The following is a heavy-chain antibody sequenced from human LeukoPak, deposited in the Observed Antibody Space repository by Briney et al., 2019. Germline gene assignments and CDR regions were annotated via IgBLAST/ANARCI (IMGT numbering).Heavy chain of an antibody. Sequence: SGGSLRLSCAASGFTFSSYSMNWVRQAPGKGLEWVSSISSSSSYIYYADSVKGRFTISRDNAKNSLYLQMNSLRAEDTAVYYCARDESSYSSSWPFYYYYMDVWGKGTTVTISS. CDR2: ISSSSSYI. CDR1: GFTFSSYS. CDR3: ARDESSYSSSWPFYYYYMDV. V-gene: IGHV3-21*01. J-gene: IGHJ6*03. D-gene: IGHD6-13*01.